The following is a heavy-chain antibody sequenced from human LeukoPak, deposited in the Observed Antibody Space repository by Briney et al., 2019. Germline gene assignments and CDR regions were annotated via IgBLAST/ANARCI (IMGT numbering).Heavy chain of an antibody. CDR2: ISHSGST. CDR1: GGSVSSYY. CDR3: ARLIHGDSDDY. Sequence: PSETLSLTCTVSGGSVSSYYWSWIRQPPGKGLEWIGYISHSGSTNYNPSLKSRVTISIDTSKNQFSLRLSSVTAADTAVYYCARLIHGDSDDYWGQGTLVTVSS. D-gene: IGHD4-17*01. V-gene: IGHV4-59*08. J-gene: IGHJ4*02.